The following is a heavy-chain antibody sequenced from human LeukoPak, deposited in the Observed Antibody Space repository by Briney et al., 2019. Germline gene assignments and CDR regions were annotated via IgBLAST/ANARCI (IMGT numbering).Heavy chain of an antibody. J-gene: IGHJ4*02. D-gene: IGHD1-26*01. CDR1: GYTFTNYG. CDR2: ISAYNGNT. CDR3: AREVGANFDY. V-gene: IGHV1-18*01. Sequence: ASVKVSCRASGYTFTNYGFSWVRQDPGQGLEWMGWISAYNGNTNYAQKLQGRVTMTTDTSTSTAYMELRSLTTDDTAMYYCAREVGANFDYWGQGTLVTVSS.